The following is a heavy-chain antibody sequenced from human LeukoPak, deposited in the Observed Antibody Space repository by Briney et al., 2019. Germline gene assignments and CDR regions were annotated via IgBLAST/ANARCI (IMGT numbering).Heavy chain of an antibody. D-gene: IGHD1-26*01. CDR1: EFTFSTYS. CDR2: ISSSSSYI. Sequence: PGGSLRLSCAASEFTFSTYSMNWVRQAPGKGLEWVSSISSSSSYIYYADSVKGRFTISRDNAKNSLYLQMNSLRAEDTAVYYCASDKELHYWGQGTLVTVSS. CDR3: ASDKELHY. J-gene: IGHJ4*02. V-gene: IGHV3-21*01.